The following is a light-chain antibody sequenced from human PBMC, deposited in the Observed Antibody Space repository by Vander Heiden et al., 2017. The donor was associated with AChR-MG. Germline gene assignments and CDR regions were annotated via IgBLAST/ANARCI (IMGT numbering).Light chain of an antibody. V-gene: IGLV3-21*02. Sequence: SYVLTQAASVSVAPGQTATVTCAGNASGGNVVHWYQQKPGQAPVVVIYDVSDRPSGIPERFSGSNSGATATLTITRLEAGDEANYHCQVWASIINHVVFGRGTRL. J-gene: IGLJ3*02. CDR2: DVS. CDR1: ASGGNV. CDR3: QVWASIINHVV.